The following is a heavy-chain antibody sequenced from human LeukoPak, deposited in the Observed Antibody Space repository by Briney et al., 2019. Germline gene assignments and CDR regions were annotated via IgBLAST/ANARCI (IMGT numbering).Heavy chain of an antibody. CDR1: GFTFSRFW. D-gene: IGHD3-10*01. CDR2: RKKDGSER. Sequence: GGSLRLSCAASGFTFSRFWMHWVRQAPGKGLEWVANRKKDGSERYYADSVKGRFTISRDNAKNSLYLQMNSLRAEDTAVYYCARERHHFASGRYSMINSYYYYYGMDVWGQGTTVTVSS. V-gene: IGHV3-7*01. CDR3: ARERHHFASGRYSMINSYYYYYGMDV. J-gene: IGHJ6*02.